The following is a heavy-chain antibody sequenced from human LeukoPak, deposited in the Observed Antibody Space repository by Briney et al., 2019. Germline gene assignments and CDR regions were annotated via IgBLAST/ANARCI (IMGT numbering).Heavy chain of an antibody. CDR2: INHRGSA. Sequence: SETLSPTCAVYGGSFSGYYWSWIRQPPGKGLEWIGEINHRGSANYNPSLKSGDSISPDTSKNPLSLKISSVTAPATAVYYCARCGRGVIGYWGHGTLVTVSS. J-gene: IGHJ4*01. CDR1: GGSFSGYY. V-gene: IGHV4-34*01. CDR3: ARCGRGVIGY. D-gene: IGHD3-10*01.